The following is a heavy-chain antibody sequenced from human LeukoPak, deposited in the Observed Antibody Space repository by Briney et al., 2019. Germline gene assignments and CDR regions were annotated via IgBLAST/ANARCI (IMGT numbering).Heavy chain of an antibody. Sequence: PSQTLSLTCTVSGGSISSGDYYWSWIRQPPGKGLEWIGYIYYSGSTYYNPSLKSRVTISVDTSKNQFSLKLSSVTAADTAVYYCARVSGQYYDFWSGERTPYYMDVWGKGTTVTVSS. CDR2: IYYSGST. CDR1: GGSISSGDYY. J-gene: IGHJ6*03. V-gene: IGHV4-30-4*08. CDR3: ARVSGQYYDFWSGERTPYYMDV. D-gene: IGHD3-3*01.